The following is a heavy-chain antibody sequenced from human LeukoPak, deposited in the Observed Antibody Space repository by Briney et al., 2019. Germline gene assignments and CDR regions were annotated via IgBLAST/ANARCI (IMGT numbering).Heavy chain of an antibody. D-gene: IGHD6-19*01. Sequence: SETLSLTCTVSGGSISSSSYYWGWIRQPPGKGLEWIGSIYYSGSTYYNPSLKSRVTISVDTSKNQFSLKLSSVTAADTAVYYCARVAKIAVAGTEDYWGQGTLVTVSS. CDR2: IYYSGST. CDR1: GGSISSSSYY. CDR3: ARVAKIAVAGTEDY. J-gene: IGHJ4*02. V-gene: IGHV4-39*07.